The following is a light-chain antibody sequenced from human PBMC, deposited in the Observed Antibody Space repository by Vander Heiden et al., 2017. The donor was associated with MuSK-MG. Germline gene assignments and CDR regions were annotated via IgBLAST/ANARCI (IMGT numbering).Light chain of an antibody. V-gene: IGKV3-20*01. CDR2: GAS. J-gene: IGKJ1*01. Sequence: EIVLTQSPCTLSLSPWERSTLSSRASQSGTDNCLAWYQQIPGQAPRLLIYGASSRATGIPDRFSGSGSGTDFTLTISRLEAEDAAVYYCLHYGCSPGTFGQGTKVEIK. CDR3: LHYGCSPGT. CDR1: QSGTDNC.